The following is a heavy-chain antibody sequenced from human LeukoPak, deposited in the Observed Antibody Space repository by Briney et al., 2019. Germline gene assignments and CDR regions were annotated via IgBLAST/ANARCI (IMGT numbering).Heavy chain of an antibody. J-gene: IGHJ6*03. CDR2: INPNSGGT. Sequence: GASVKVSCKASGYTFTGYYMHWVRQAPGQGLEWMGWINPNSGGTNYAQKFQGRVTMTRDTSISTAYMELSRLRSDDTAVYYCASGAFITMIVVVIRSYYYYYMDVWGKGTTVTVSS. D-gene: IGHD3-22*01. CDR3: ASGAFITMIVVVIRSYYYYYMDV. V-gene: IGHV1-2*02. CDR1: GYTFTGYY.